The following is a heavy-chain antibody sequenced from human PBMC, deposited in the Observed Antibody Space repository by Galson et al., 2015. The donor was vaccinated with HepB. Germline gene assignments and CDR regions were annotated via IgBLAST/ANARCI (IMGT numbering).Heavy chain of an antibody. Sequence: SGAEVKKPGESLRISCKGSGYSFTSYWISWVRQMPGKGLEWMGRIDPSDSYTNYTPSFQGLVTISADKSISTAYLQWSSLKASDTAMYYGPRTPRGALRFLEWLGYWGQRTLFTVSS. D-gene: IGHD3-3*01. V-gene: IGHV5-10-1*01. CDR2: IDPSDSYT. J-gene: IGHJ4*02. CDR1: GYSFTSYW. CDR3: PRTPRGALRFLEWLGY.